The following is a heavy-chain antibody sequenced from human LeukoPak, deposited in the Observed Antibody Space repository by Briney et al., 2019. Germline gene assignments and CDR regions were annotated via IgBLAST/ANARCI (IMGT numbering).Heavy chain of an antibody. CDR3: ARRHVWFGELTPLTSLDY. CDR2: IYYSGST. D-gene: IGHD3-10*01. Sequence: SETLSLTCTVSGGSISSSSYYWGWIRQPPGKGLEWIGSIYYSGSTYYNPSLKSRVTISVDTSKNQFSLKLTSVTAADTAVYYCARRHVWFGELTPLTSLDYWGQGTLVTVSS. CDR1: GGSISSSSYY. J-gene: IGHJ4*02. V-gene: IGHV4-39*01.